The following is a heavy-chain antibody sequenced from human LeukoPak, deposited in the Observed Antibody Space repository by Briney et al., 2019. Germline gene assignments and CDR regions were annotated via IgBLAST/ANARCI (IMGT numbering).Heavy chain of an antibody. Sequence: PGGSLRLSCAASGFAFNTYAMHWVRQAPGQGLEWVALIWHDGSHKFYSNSVRGQFTISRDNSKNTVSLQMNNLRPEDTAVYYCAREIFGSGSYPAFWGKGPLVTVSS. J-gene: IGHJ4*02. CDR2: IWHDGSHK. CDR1: GFAFNTYA. CDR3: AREIFGSGSYPAF. V-gene: IGHV3-33*01. D-gene: IGHD3-10*01.